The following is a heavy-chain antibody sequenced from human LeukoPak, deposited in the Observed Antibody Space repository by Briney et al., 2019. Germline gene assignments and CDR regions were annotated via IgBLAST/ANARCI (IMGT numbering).Heavy chain of an antibody. V-gene: IGHV4-34*01. CDR3: ARVVSHGYSDS. J-gene: IGHJ4*02. Sequence: SETLSLTCAVYGGSFSGYYWSWIRQPPGKGLEWIGEINHSGSTNYNPSLKSRVTILLDTSKNQFSLKLSSVTAADTAIYYCARVVSHGYSDSWGQGTLVTVSS. CDR1: GGSFSGYY. D-gene: IGHD5-18*01. CDR2: INHSGST.